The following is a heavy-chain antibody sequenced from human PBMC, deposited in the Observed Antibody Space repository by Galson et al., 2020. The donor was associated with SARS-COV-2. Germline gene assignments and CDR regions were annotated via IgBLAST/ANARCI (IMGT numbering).Heavy chain of an antibody. CDR3: ARDQGYSSGWVDY. CDR2: NGNT. D-gene: IGHD6-19*01. V-gene: IGHV1-18*01. Sequence: NGNTNYAQKLQGRVTMTTDTSTSTAYMELRSLRSDDTAVYYCARDQGYSSGWVDYWGQGTLVTVSS. J-gene: IGHJ4*02.